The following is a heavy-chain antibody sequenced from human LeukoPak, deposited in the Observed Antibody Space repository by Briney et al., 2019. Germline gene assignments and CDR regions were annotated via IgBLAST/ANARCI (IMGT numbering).Heavy chain of an antibody. CDR1: GGSISSNNYY. CDR3: ARARVPGSYSPKGPFDY. Sequence: SETLSLTCTVSGGSISSNNYYWGWIRRPPSKGLEWIGSMYYSGSIFYNPSLKSRVTISINTSKNQFSLKVSSMTAADTAVYYCARARVPGSYSPKGPFDYWGQGTLVTVSS. CDR2: MYYSGSI. D-gene: IGHD1-26*01. V-gene: IGHV4-39*07. J-gene: IGHJ4*02.